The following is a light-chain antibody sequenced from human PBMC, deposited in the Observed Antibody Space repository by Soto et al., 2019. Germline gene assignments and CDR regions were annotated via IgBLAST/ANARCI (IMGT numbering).Light chain of an antibody. CDR1: QTISSW. V-gene: IGKV1-5*03. CDR2: KAS. J-gene: IGKJ1*01. Sequence: DIQLTQSRSTLSASVGDRVTITSRASQTISSWLAWYQQKPGKAPKLLIYKASTLKSGVPSRFSGSGSGTEFTLTISSLQPDDFATYYCQHDNSYSEAFGQGTKVDIK. CDR3: QHDNSYSEA.